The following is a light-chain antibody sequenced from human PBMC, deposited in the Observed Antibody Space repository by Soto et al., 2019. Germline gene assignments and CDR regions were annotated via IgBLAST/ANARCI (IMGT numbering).Light chain of an antibody. CDR1: QTVTSNY. CDR2: GAS. Sequence: DIVLTQSPGTLSLSPGEEATLSCRASQTVTSNYLVWYQQRPGQAPRLLIYGASARATGIPDRFSGSGSGRDFTLTISRLEPEDFAVYYCQQYGGSPRTFGQGTKVDIK. J-gene: IGKJ1*01. V-gene: IGKV3-20*01. CDR3: QQYGGSPRT.